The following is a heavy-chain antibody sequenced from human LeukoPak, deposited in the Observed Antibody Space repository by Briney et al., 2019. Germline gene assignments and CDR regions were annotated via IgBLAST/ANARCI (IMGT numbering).Heavy chain of an antibody. Sequence: PSETLSLTCTVSGGSISSYYWSWIRQPPGKGLEWIGYVDHTGSTNFNPSLNGRVSISRDTTKNLFSLRLRSVTAADTADYFCARGRVSSSTWYSTYYYYFYMDLWGKGTTVTVSS. V-gene: IGHV4-59*01. CDR3: ARGRVSSSTWYSTYYYYFYMDL. J-gene: IGHJ6*03. CDR1: GGSISSYY. D-gene: IGHD6-13*01. CDR2: VDHTGST.